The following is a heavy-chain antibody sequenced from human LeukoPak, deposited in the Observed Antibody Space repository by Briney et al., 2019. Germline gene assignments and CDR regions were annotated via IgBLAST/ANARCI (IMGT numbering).Heavy chain of an antibody. J-gene: IGHJ6*03. D-gene: IGHD3-3*01. Sequence: SETLSLTCTVSGGSISSSSYYWGWIRQPPGKGLEWIGSIYYSGSTYYNPSLKSRVTISVDTSKNQFSLKLSSVTAADTAVYYCARDYFWSGYANYYYYYYMDVWGKGTTVTVSS. CDR3: ARDYFWSGYANYYYYYYMDV. CDR1: GGSISSSSYY. V-gene: IGHV4-39*02. CDR2: IYYSGST.